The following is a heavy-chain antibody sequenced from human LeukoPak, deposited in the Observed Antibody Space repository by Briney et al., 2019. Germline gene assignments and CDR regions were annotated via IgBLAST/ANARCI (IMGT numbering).Heavy chain of an antibody. CDR2: ISSSGSTI. Sequence: GGSLRLSWEASGLTFSDYYMSWIRRAPGKGLGWVSYISSSGSTIYYADSVKGRFTISRDNAKNSLYLQMNSLRAEDTAVYYCARDRDSGSYGGYWGQGTLVTVSS. D-gene: IGHD1-26*01. CDR1: GLTFSDYY. J-gene: IGHJ4*02. CDR3: ARDRDSGSYGGY. V-gene: IGHV3-11*04.